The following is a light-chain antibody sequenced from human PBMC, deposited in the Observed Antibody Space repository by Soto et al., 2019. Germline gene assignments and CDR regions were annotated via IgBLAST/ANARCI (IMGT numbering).Light chain of an antibody. CDR3: QQSDSLSIT. CDR2: DAS. Sequence: DIQMTQSPSSLSASVGDRVNITCRASQDISNYLNWYQQKPGKAPKLLIYDASNLERGVPSRFSGPRSGPHFTFAITSLQPEDCASYYCQQSDSLSITSGQGTRLEI. V-gene: IGKV1-33*01. J-gene: IGKJ5*01. CDR1: QDISNY.